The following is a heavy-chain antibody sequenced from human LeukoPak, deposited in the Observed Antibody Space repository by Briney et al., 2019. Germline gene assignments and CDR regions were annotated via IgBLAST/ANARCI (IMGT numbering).Heavy chain of an antibody. CDR1: GFTFSSYA. CDR2: ISGSGRGRNT. J-gene: IGHJ4*02. D-gene: IGHD2-15*01. Sequence: GGSLRLSCAASGFTFSSYAMSWVRQAPGKGLEWVSGISGSGRGRNTYYADSVKGRFTISRDNSKNTLYLQMNRLRAEDMAVYYCARTGGGSGYWGQGTLVTVSS. V-gene: IGHV3-23*01. CDR3: ARTGGGSGY.